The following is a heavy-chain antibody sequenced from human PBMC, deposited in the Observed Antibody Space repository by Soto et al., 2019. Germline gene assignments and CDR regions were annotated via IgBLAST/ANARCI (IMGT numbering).Heavy chain of an antibody. CDR2: ISTLNGNT. CDR1: GYDYVTYA. D-gene: IGHD5-18*01. J-gene: IGHJ6*02. Sequence: QAQLVQSGAEVKKPGASVNVSCKASGYDYVTYAITWVRQRPGQGLEWMGWISTLNGNTNYAQNFQGRVTMTTDTSTRIVHLELRSLRSDDTAVYYCARRVQVWLPDYYGMDVRGQGTPVTVSS. V-gene: IGHV1-18*01. CDR3: ARRVQVWLPDYYGMDV.